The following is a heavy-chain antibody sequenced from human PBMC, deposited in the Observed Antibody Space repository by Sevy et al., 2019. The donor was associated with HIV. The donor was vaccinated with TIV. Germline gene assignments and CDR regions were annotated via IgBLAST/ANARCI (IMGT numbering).Heavy chain of an antibody. V-gene: IGHV1-2*06. CDR3: VRDAVGEYSNPSKYTPFDY. CDR2: INPNGGGT. D-gene: IGHD6-6*01. CDR1: GYTFTGYY. J-gene: IGHJ4*02. Sequence: ASVKVSCKSSGYTFTGYYMHWVRQAPGQGLEWMGRINPNGGGTSYAQKFQGRVTMTRDTSISTDHMELSSLGFEDTAVYYCVRDAVGEYSNPSKYTPFDYWGQGTLVTVSS.